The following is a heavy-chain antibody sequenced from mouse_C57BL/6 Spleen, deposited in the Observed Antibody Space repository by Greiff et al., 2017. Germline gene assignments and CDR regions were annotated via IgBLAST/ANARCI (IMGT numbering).Heavy chain of an antibody. Sequence: QVHVKQSGAELVKPGASVKLSCKASGYTFTSYWMHWVKQRPGRGLEWIGRIDPNSGGTKYNEKFKSKATLTVDKPSSTAYMQLSSLTSEDSAVYYCARYYGSSPNWYFDVWGTGTTVTVSS. CDR2: IDPNSGGT. J-gene: IGHJ1*03. D-gene: IGHD1-1*01. CDR1: GYTFTSYW. V-gene: IGHV1-72*01. CDR3: ARYYGSSPNWYFDV.